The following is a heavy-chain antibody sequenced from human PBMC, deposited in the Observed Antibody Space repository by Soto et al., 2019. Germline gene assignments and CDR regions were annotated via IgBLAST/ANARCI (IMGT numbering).Heavy chain of an antibody. V-gene: IGHV3-30*04. D-gene: IGHD6-19*01. CDR1: GFTFSSYA. Sequence: QVQLLDSGGGVVQHGTSLRLSCAASGFTFSSYAMHWVHQAPGKGRQWVGFVSYDGNNKYYADSATSRFNISRDNSKNTLYLQINTLRGEDTAVYYHAKALGSFVYRSLPSLFDSWGQGTLFTVYS. CDR2: VSYDGNNK. CDR3: AKALGSFVYRSLPSLFDS. J-gene: IGHJ4*02.